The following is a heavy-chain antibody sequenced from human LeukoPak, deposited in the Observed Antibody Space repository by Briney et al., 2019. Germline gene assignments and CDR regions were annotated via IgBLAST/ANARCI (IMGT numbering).Heavy chain of an antibody. Sequence: PGGSLRLSCAASGFRFSNYSMNWVRQAPGKGLDWVANINQHGSDGYSVDSVRGRFTISRDNAKNSLYLQMNSLRVEDTAVYYCAREPLVGASSDYWGPGTLVTVSS. CDR1: GFRFSNYS. V-gene: IGHV3-7*01. CDR2: INQHGSDG. J-gene: IGHJ4*02. CDR3: AREPLVGASSDY. D-gene: IGHD1-26*01.